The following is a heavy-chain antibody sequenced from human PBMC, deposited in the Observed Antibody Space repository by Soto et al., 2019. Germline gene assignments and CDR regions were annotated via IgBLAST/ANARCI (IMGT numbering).Heavy chain of an antibody. CDR2: ISAYNGNT. J-gene: IGHJ6*02. CDR3: AREYSSSWYYYYYGMDV. V-gene: IGHV1-18*01. CDR1: GYTFTSHG. D-gene: IGHD6-13*01. Sequence: ASVKVSCKASGYTFTSHGISWVRQAPGQGLEWMGWISAYNGNTNYAQKLQGRVTMTTDTSTSTAYMELRSLRSDDTAVYYCAREYSSSWYYYYYGMDVWGQVXTVTVYS.